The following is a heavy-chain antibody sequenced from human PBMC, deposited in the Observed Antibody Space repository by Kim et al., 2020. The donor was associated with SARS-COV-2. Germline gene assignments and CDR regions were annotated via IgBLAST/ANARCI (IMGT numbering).Heavy chain of an antibody. V-gene: IGHV3-7*03. J-gene: IGHJ4*02. CDR2: T. D-gene: IGHD6-13*01. Sequence: TYCVDSVKGRFTVSRDNAKNSLSLQRNSLRAEDTAVYYCARTDFAAAGNYWGQGTLVTVSS. CDR3: ARTDFAAAGNY.